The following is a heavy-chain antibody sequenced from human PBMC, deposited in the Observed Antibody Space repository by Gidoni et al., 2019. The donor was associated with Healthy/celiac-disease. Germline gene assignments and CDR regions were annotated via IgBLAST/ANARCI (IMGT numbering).Heavy chain of an antibody. CDR2: IKSKTDGGTT. CDR3: TVRSSRAAFDI. J-gene: IGHJ3*02. V-gene: IGHV3-15*01. Sequence: EVQLVESGGGLVKPGGSLRLSCAASGFTFSNAWLSWVRQAPGKGLEWVGRIKSKTDGGTTDYAAPVKGRFTISRDDSKNTLYLQMNSLKTEDTAVYYCTVRSSRAAFDIWGQGTMVTVSS. CDR1: GFTFSNAW.